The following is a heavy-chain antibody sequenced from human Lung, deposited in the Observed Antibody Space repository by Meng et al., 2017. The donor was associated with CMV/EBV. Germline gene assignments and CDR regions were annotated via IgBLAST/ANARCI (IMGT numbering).Heavy chain of an antibody. J-gene: IGHJ4*02. CDR2: INHRGST. CDR1: GGSFSGYD. V-gene: IGHV4-34*01. CDR3: ARGSTSVTMILVVFTAASLAYDS. D-gene: IGHD3-22*01. Sequence: LXXVVYGGSFSGYDWTWIRQSPGKGLEWIGEINHRGSTNYNPSLKSRLTISLDTSKNQFSLKLKSVTAADTAVYYCARGSTSVTMILVVFTAASLAYDSWGQGXLVTVSS.